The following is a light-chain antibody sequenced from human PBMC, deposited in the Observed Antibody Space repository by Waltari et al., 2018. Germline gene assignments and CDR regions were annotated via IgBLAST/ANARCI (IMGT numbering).Light chain of an antibody. Sequence: QYVLTQPPSASGTPGQRVAISCSGSSSNIGRNTVNWYQQLPGTAPKLLIYFNDPRPSGVPARFSGSKSGTSASLAISGLRSEDEADYYCAAWDDSLNGVGFGGGTKLTVL. J-gene: IGLJ2*01. CDR1: SSNIGRNT. CDR2: FND. V-gene: IGLV1-44*01. CDR3: AAWDDSLNGVG.